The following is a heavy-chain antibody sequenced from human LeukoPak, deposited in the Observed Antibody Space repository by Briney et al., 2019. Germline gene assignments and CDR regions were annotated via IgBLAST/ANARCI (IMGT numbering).Heavy chain of an antibody. D-gene: IGHD1-1*01. CDR2: ISSSSRFI. V-gene: IGHV3-21*06. Sequence: GGSLRLSCAASGISFSNYSMNWVRQAPGKGLEWVSLISSSSRFIYYGDSVRGRFTISRDNAKNLLYLQMNSLRVEDTAIYYCARDAGGRTQREGWFDPWGQGTLVTVSS. CDR3: ARDAGGRTQREGWFDP. CDR1: GISFSNYS. J-gene: IGHJ5*02.